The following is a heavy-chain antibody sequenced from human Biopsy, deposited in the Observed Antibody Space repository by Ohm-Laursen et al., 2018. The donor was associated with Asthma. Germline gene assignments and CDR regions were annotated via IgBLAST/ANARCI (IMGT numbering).Heavy chain of an antibody. D-gene: IGHD3-3*01. Sequence: SSLRLSCTASGFTFSSYAMHWVRQAPGKGLEWVAVISYDGSNKYYADSVKGRFTISRDNSKNTLCLQMNSLRAEDTAVYYCASQSSGPDFWSGYYYFDYWGQGTLVTVSS. V-gene: IGHV3-30-3*01. CDR2: ISYDGSNK. CDR1: GFTFSSYA. CDR3: ASQSSGPDFWSGYYYFDY. J-gene: IGHJ4*02.